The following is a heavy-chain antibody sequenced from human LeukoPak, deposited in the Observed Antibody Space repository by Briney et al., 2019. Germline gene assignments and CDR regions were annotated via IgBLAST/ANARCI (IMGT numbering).Heavy chain of an antibody. V-gene: IGHV3-23*01. Sequence: GGSARLSCAPSGFTFNSYAMSWVRQAPGKGLEWVSGLSGSGGDTDYADSVKGRFTISRDNSRNTLYLQMNSLRSEDTAVYYCAKDAMATVTYFDYWGQGSLVAVSS. CDR1: GFTFNSYA. D-gene: IGHD4-17*01. J-gene: IGHJ4*02. CDR2: LSGSGGDT. CDR3: AKDAMATVTYFDY.